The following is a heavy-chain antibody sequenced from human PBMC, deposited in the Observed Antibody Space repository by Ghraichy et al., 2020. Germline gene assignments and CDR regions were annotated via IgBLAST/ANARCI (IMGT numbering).Heavy chain of an antibody. Sequence: SQTLSLTCAVSGYSISSGYYWGWIRQPPGKGLEWIGSIYHSGSTYYNPSLKSRVTISVDTSKNQFSLKLSSVTAADTAVYYCARGIDSSGYPSIDYWGQGTLVTVSS. V-gene: IGHV4-38-2*01. CDR1: GYSISSGYY. J-gene: IGHJ4*02. D-gene: IGHD3-22*01. CDR2: IYHSGST. CDR3: ARGIDSSGYPSIDY.